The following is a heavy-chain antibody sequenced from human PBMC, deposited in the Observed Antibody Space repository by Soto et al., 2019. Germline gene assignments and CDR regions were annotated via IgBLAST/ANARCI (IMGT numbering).Heavy chain of an antibody. V-gene: IGHV3-9*01. CDR1: GFTFDDYA. Sequence: GGSLRLSCAASGFTFDDYAMHWVRQAPGKGLEWVSGISWNSGSIGYADSVKGRFTISRDNAKNSLYLQMNSLRAEDTALYYCAKDLSFGELLNGMDVWGQGTTVTVSS. J-gene: IGHJ6*02. D-gene: IGHD3-10*01. CDR2: ISWNSGSI. CDR3: AKDLSFGELLNGMDV.